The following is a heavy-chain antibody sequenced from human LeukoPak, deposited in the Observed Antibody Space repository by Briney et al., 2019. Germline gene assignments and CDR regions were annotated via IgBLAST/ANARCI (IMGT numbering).Heavy chain of an antibody. CDR1: GGTFSSYA. D-gene: IGHD6-13*01. Sequence: WASVKVSCKASGGTFSSYAISWVRQAPGQGLEWMGGIIPISGTANYAQKFQGRVTITAGESTSTAYMELSSLRSEDTAVYYCATSRHPGPLAAADSFDYWGQGTLVTVSS. CDR2: IIPISGTA. J-gene: IGHJ4*02. CDR3: ATSRHPGPLAAADSFDY. V-gene: IGHV1-69*13.